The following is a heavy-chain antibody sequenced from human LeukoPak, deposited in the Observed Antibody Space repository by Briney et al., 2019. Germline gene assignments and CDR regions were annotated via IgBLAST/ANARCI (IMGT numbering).Heavy chain of an antibody. Sequence: PSEALSLTCTVSGGSISSYYWTWIRQPPGKGLEWIGYIYYSGSTNYNPSLKSRVTISVDTSKNQFSLKLSSVTAADTAVYYCARGDSSGYYPFDYWGQGTLVTVSS. J-gene: IGHJ4*02. V-gene: IGHV4-59*12. CDR3: ARGDSSGYYPFDY. CDR1: GGSISSYY. CDR2: IYYSGST. D-gene: IGHD3-22*01.